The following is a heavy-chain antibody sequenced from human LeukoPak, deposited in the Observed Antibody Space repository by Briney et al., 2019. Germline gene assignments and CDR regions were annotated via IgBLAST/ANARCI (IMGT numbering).Heavy chain of an antibody. D-gene: IGHD3-10*01. V-gene: IGHV3-23*01. CDR3: AKVTIRGVIITAFDY. CDR2: ISGSGGST. Sequence: GGPLRLSCAASGFTFKSYVMSWVRQAPGEGLEWVSAISGSGGSTYYADSVKGRFTISRDNSKNTLYLQMNSLRAEDTAVYYCAKVTIRGVIITAFDYWGQGTLVTVSS. CDR1: GFTFKSYV. J-gene: IGHJ4*02.